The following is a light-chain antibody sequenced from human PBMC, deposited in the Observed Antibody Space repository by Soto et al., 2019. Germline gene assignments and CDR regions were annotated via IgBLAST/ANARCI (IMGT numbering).Light chain of an antibody. CDR3: CSYAGSYV. Sequence: QSALTQPRSVSGSPGQSVTISCTGTSSDVGGYNYVSWYQQHPGKAPKLMIHDVSKRPSGVPDRVSGSKSGNTASLTISGLQAEDEADYYCCSYAGSYVFGTGTKLTVL. V-gene: IGLV2-11*01. J-gene: IGLJ1*01. CDR2: DVS. CDR1: SSDVGGYNY.